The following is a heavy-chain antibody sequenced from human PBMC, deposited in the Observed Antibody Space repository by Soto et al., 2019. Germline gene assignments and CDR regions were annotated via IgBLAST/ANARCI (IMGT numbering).Heavy chain of an antibody. D-gene: IGHD2-15*01. V-gene: IGHV3-9*01. Sequence: SLKISCAASGFTFDDYAMHWVRQAPGKGLEWVSGISWNSGSIGYADSVKGRFTISRDNAKNSLYLQMNSLRAEDTALYYCANLKAYCSGGSCYSAFDIWGQGTMVTVSS. CDR1: GFTFDDYA. CDR2: ISWNSGSI. CDR3: ANLKAYCSGGSCYSAFDI. J-gene: IGHJ3*02.